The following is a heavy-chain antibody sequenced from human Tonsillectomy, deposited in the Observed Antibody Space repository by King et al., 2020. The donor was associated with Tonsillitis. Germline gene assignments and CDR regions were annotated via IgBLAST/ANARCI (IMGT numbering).Heavy chain of an antibody. Sequence: VQLVESGGGLIQPGGSLRLSCAASGFTFSSYAMSWVRQAPGKGLEWVSGISGSGGSTYYADSVKGRFAISRDNSKITLYLQMNSLRAEDTAVYYCAKDRDFWSPHGMDVWGQGTTVTVSS. CDR1: GFTFSSYA. V-gene: IGHV3-23*04. J-gene: IGHJ6*02. D-gene: IGHD3-3*01. CDR3: AKDRDFWSPHGMDV. CDR2: ISGSGGST.